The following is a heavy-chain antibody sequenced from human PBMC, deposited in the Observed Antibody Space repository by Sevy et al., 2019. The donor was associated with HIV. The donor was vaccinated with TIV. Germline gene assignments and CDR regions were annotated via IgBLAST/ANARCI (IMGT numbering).Heavy chain of an antibody. CDR2: ITESGIT. J-gene: IGHJ5*02. D-gene: IGHD2-2*01. CDR1: DGSFSGYY. Sequence: SETLSLTCGVHDGSFSGYYWNWIRQLPGKGLEWIGEITESGITYYNPSLKSRVTISVDTSKKQFSLKLNSVTAADTAVYFCARSPPVVVVPGAPSWFDPWGQGTLVTVSS. V-gene: IGHV4-34*01. CDR3: ARSPPVVVVPGAPSWFDP.